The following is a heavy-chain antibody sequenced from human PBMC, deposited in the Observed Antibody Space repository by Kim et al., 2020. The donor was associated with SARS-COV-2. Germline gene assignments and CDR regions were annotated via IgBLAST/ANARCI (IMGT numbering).Heavy chain of an antibody. CDR2: VYFTGDT. J-gene: IGHJ6*01. CDR3: ARANVDTSSIITYYY. Sequence: SETLSLTCTVSGGAISSGKYYWTWIRQSPGRGLEWIGYVYFTGDTYINPSLKSRVTISIDTSKHQFTLKVTSVTAKDTAAYYCARANVDTSSIITYYY. V-gene: IGHV4-30-4*01. D-gene: IGHD5-18*01. CDR1: GGAISSGKYY.